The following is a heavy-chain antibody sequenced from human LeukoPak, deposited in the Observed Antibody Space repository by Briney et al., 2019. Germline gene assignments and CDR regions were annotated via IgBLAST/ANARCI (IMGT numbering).Heavy chain of an antibody. CDR1: GFTFSSYA. V-gene: IGHV3-30*04. CDR2: ISYDGTNK. J-gene: IGHJ3*02. Sequence: GRSLRLSCAASGFTFSSYAMHWVRQAPGKGLEWVTIISYDGTNKYYADSVKGRFTISRDNAKNSLYLQMNSLRAEDMALYYCARYDSSGSEAFDIWGQGTMVTVSS. D-gene: IGHD3-22*01. CDR3: ARYDSSGSEAFDI.